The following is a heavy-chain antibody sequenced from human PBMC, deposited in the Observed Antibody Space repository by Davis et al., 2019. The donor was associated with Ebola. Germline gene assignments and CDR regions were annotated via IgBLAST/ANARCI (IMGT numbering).Heavy chain of an antibody. V-gene: IGHV4-39*01. CDR3: ARVASYGDYFDY. CDR1: GGSISSSSYY. J-gene: IGHJ4*02. CDR2: IHYSGST. Sequence: SETLSLTCTVSGGSISSSSYYWGWIRQPPGKGLEWIGSIHYSGSTYYNPSLKSRVTISVDTSKNQFSLKLSSVTAADTAVYYCARVASYGDYFDYWGLGTLVTVSS. D-gene: IGHD4-17*01.